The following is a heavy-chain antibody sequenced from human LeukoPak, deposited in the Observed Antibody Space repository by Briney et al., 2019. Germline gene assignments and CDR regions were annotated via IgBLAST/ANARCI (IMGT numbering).Heavy chain of an antibody. J-gene: IGHJ3*02. CDR3: ARGYCSGGSCYFDHDAFDI. Sequence: PGGSLRLSCAASGFSFNNYDIHWVRQAPGKGLEWVSSISSSSSYIYYADSVKGRFTISRDNAKNSLYLQMNSLRAEDTAVYYCARGYCSGGSCYFDHDAFDIWGQGTTVTVSS. D-gene: IGHD2-15*01. CDR1: GFSFNNYD. CDR2: ISSSSSYI. V-gene: IGHV3-21*01.